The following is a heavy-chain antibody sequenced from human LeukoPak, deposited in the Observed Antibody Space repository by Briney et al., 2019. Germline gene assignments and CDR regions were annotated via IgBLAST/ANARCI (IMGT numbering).Heavy chain of an antibody. D-gene: IGHD4-23*01. Sequence: GGSLRLSCAASGFTFTNYAMNWVRQAPGKGLEGVSFINAGGGGTDYADSVKGRFTISRDNSKMYLQMDNLRAEDTAVYYCAKVGFGGQTNNWGQGTLVTVSS. J-gene: IGHJ4*02. V-gene: IGHV3-23*01. CDR1: GFTFTNYA. CDR3: AKVGFGGQTNN. CDR2: INAGGGGT.